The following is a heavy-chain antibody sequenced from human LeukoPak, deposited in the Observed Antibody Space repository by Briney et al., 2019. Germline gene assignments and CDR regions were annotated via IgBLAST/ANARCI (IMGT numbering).Heavy chain of an antibody. V-gene: IGHV3-33*01. Sequence: GRSLRLSCAASGFTLSSYGMDRVRQGPGKGLEGGAVIWYGGSNKYYADSGKGRFTISRDNSKNTLYLQMNSRRGDDKAVYYCARAPSEYYYYYYGMDVSGQGTTVTASS. D-gene: IGHD6-19*01. CDR2: IWYGGSNK. J-gene: IGHJ6*01. CDR3: ARAPSEYYYYYYGMDV. CDR1: GFTLSSYG.